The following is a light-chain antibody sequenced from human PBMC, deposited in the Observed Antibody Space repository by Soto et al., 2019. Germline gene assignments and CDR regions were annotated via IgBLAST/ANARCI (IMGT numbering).Light chain of an antibody. CDR3: QQRSNWPPRT. CDR2: DAS. Sequence: EIVLTQSPATLSLSPGERATLSCRASQSVSSYLAWYQQKPGQAPRLLIYDASNRATGIPARFSGSGSGTDFTLTISSLEPEDVAAYYCQQRSNWPPRTFGQGTKLEIK. CDR1: QSVSSY. V-gene: IGKV3-11*01. J-gene: IGKJ2*01.